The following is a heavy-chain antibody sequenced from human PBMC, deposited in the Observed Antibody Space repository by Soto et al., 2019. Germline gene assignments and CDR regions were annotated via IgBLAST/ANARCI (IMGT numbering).Heavy chain of an antibody. CDR2: ISGSGGST. CDR1: GFTFSSYA. CDR3: AKDGVITPHDAFDI. J-gene: IGHJ3*02. Sequence: GGSLRLSCAASGFTFSSYAMSWVRQAPGKGLEWVSAISGSGGSTYYADSVKGRFTISRDNTKNTMYLQMNSLRAEDMAVYYCAKDGVITPHDAFDIWGQGTMVTVSS. V-gene: IGHV3-23*01. D-gene: IGHD3-10*01.